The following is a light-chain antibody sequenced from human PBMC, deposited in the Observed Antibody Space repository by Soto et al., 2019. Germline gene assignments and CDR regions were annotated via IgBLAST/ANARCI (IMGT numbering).Light chain of an antibody. CDR3: SSYISSSTYF. Sequence: QSVLTQPASVSGSPGQSITISCTGTSSDIGRYNYVSWYQQYPGKAPKFMIYDVSNRPSGVSNRFSGSKSGNTASLTISWLQAEDEADYYCSSYISSSTYFFGTGTKVTVL. J-gene: IGLJ1*01. CDR2: DVS. CDR1: SSDIGRYNY. V-gene: IGLV2-14*01.